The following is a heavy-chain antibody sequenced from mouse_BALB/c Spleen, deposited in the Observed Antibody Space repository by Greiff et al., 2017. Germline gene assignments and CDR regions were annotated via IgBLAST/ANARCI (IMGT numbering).Heavy chain of an antibody. Sequence: VQLQESGAELVRPGTSVKISCKASGYTFTNYWLGWVKQSPGHGLEWIGDIYPGGGYTNYNEKFKGKATLTADTSSSTAYMQLSSLTSEDSAVYFCAYYYGSRGAWFAYWGQGTLVTVSA. D-gene: IGHD1-1*01. V-gene: IGHV1-63*02. CDR3: AYYYGSRGAWFAY. CDR1: GYTFTNYW. CDR2: IYPGGGYT. J-gene: IGHJ3*01.